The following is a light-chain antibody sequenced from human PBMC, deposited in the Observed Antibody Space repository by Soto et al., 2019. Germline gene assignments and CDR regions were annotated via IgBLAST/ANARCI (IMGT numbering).Light chain of an antibody. V-gene: IGKV1-5*01. J-gene: IGKJ1*01. CDR3: QQYDTFPRP. CDR1: QNINKW. Sequence: DVQMTQSHSTLSASVGDRVVITCRASQNINKWLAWYQQKPGKAPKFLIYDASTLETGVPSRFSGSGSGTEFTLTISSLQPDDFATFYCQQYDTFPRPFGQRTMVDI. CDR2: DAS.